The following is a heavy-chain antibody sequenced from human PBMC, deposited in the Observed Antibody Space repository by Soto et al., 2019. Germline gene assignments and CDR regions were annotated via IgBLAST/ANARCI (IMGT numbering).Heavy chain of an antibody. J-gene: IGHJ6*02. Sequence: PSETLSLTCTVSGGSVSSGIYYWSWILQPPGKGLELIGYIYYSGSTNYNPSLKSRVTISVDTSKNQFSLKLSSVTAADTAVYYCARESYYDFWSGPEVDYYYGMDVWGQGTTVTVSS. CDR2: IYYSGST. V-gene: IGHV4-61*01. CDR1: GGSVSSGIYY. CDR3: ARESYYDFWSGPEVDYYYGMDV. D-gene: IGHD3-3*01.